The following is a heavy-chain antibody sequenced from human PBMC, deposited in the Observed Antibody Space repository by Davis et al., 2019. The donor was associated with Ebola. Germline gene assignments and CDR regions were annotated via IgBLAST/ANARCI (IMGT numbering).Heavy chain of an antibody. Sequence: GESLKISCAASGFTFSSYWMDWVRQAPGKGLEWVANIKQDGSEKYYVDSVKGRFTISRDNAKNSLYLQMNSLRAEDTAVYYCARGFRATMIVGAEDRWFDPWGQGTLVTVSS. CDR2: IKQDGSEK. CDR1: GFTFSSYW. V-gene: IGHV3-7*01. J-gene: IGHJ5*02. D-gene: IGHD3-22*01. CDR3: ARGFRATMIVGAEDRWFDP.